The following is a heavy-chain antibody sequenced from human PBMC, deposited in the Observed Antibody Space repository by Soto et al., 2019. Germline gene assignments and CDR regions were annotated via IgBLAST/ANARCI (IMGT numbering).Heavy chain of an antibody. J-gene: IGHJ6*02. CDR2: ISAYNGNT. V-gene: IGHV1-18*01. D-gene: IGHD6-13*01. CDR3: AIRSIAAARYYYYYGMHV. Sequence: ASVKVSCKASGYTFTSYGISWVRQAPGQGLEWMGWISAYNGNTNYAQKLQGRVTMTTDTSTSTAYMELRSLRSDDTVVYYCAIRSIAAARYYYYYGMHVWGQGTTVTVSS. CDR1: GYTFTSYG.